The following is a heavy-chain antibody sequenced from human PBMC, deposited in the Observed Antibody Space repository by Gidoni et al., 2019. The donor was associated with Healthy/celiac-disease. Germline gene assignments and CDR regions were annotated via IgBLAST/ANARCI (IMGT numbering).Heavy chain of an antibody. CDR2: ISWNSGSI. V-gene: IGHV3-9*01. Sequence: EVQLVESGGGLVQPGRSLRLSCEASGFTCDDYAMHWVRQAPGKGLEWVSGISWNSGSIGYADSVKGRFTISRDNAKNSLYLQMNSLRAEDTALYYCAKDLKFYGGNPADAFDIWGQGTMVTVSS. CDR1: GFTCDDYA. D-gene: IGHD4-17*01. J-gene: IGHJ3*02. CDR3: AKDLKFYGGNPADAFDI.